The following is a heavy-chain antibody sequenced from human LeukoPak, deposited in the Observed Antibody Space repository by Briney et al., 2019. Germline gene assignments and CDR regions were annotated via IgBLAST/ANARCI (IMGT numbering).Heavy chain of an antibody. Sequence: SETLSLTCAVYGGSFSGYYWSWIRQPPGKGLEWIGEINHSGSTNYNPSLKSRVTISVDTSKNQFSLKLSSVTAADTAVYYCARGNSNLDIVATIESECYYYGMDVWGQGTTATVSS. D-gene: IGHD5-12*01. CDR1: GGSFSGYY. CDR2: INHSGST. V-gene: IGHV4-34*01. J-gene: IGHJ6*02. CDR3: ARGNSNLDIVATIESECYYYGMDV.